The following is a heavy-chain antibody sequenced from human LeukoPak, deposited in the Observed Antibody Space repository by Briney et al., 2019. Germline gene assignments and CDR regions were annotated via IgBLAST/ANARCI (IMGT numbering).Heavy chain of an antibody. J-gene: IGHJ4*02. CDR2: INWNGGST. CDR3: ARGSSLFYYFDY. V-gene: IGHV3-20*04. D-gene: IGHD3-16*02. Sequence: GGSLRLSCAASGFTFDDYGMSWVRQAPGKGLEWVSGINWNGGSTGYADSVKGRFTISRDNSKNTLYLQMNSLRAEDTAVYYCARGSSLFYYFDYWGQGTLVTVSS. CDR1: GFTFDDYG.